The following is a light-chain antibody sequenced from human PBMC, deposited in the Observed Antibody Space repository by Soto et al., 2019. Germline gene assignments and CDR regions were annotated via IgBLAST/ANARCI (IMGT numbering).Light chain of an antibody. Sequence: EIVMPQSPATLSLSPGQIATLSCRANQSVSSKLAWYQQSPGRAPRLLVYSASTRGTGIPARFSGSEAGTEFTLAIITLQYEHFAVYYCDQYNRWLECTFGQGKKVEI. J-gene: IGKJ1*01. V-gene: IGKV3-15*01. CDR2: SAS. CDR1: QSVSSK. CDR3: DQYNRWLECT.